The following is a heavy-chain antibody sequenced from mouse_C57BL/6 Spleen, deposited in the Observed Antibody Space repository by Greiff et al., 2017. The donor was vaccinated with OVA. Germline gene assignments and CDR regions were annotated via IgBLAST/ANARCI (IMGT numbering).Heavy chain of an antibody. CDR3: TRGGTNYDYPYYFDY. J-gene: IGHJ2*01. CDR1: GYTFTDYE. V-gene: IGHV1-15*01. Sequence: LQESGAELVRPGASVTLSCKASGYTFTDYEMHWVKQTPVHGLEWIGAIDPETGGTAYNQKFKGKAILTADKSSSTAYMELRSLTSEDSAVYYCTRGGTNYDYPYYFDYWGQGTTLTVSS. CDR2: IDPETGGT. D-gene: IGHD2-4*01.